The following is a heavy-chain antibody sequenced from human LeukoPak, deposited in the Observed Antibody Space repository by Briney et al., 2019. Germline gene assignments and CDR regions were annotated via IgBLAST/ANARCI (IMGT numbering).Heavy chain of an antibody. CDR1: GFTFSSYE. V-gene: IGHV3-48*03. J-gene: IGHJ4*02. D-gene: IGHD3-22*01. CDR3: ARGVYYYDSSGYSLFDY. CDR2: IISSGSTI. Sequence: GGSLRLSCAASGFTFSSYEMNWVRQAPGKGLEWVSYIISSGSTIYYADSVKGRFTISKDNAKNSLYLQMNSLRAEDTAVYYCARGVYYYDSSGYSLFDYWGQGTLVTVSS.